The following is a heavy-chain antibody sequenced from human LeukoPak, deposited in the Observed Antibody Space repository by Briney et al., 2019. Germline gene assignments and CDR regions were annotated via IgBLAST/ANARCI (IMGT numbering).Heavy chain of an antibody. CDR1: GGSFSGYY. V-gene: IGHV4-34*01. Sequence: SETLSLTCAVCGGSFSGYYWSWIRQPPGKGLEWIGEINHSGSTNYNPSLKSRVTISVDTSKNQFSLKLSSVTAADTAVYYCARGPYYYYMDVWGKGTTVTVSS. CDR2: INHSGST. CDR3: ARGPYYYYMDV. J-gene: IGHJ6*03.